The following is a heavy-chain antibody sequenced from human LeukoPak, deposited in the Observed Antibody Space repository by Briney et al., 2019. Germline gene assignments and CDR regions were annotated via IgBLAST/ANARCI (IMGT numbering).Heavy chain of an antibody. J-gene: IGHJ4*02. CDR2: IIPIFGTA. Sequence: ASVKVSCKASGGTFSSYAISWVRQAPGQGLEWMGRIIPIFGTANYAQKFQGRVTITTDESTSTAYMELSSLRSEDTAAYYCARDRENSGYDEDFDYWGQGTLVTVSS. CDR1: GGTFSSYA. D-gene: IGHD5-12*01. CDR3: ARDRENSGYDEDFDY. V-gene: IGHV1-69*05.